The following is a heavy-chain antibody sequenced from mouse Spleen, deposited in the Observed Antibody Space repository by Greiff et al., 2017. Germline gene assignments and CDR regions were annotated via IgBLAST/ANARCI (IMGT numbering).Heavy chain of an antibody. V-gene: IGHV5-4*03. Sequence: EVKLVESGGGLVKPGGSLKLSCAASGFTFSSYAMSWVRQTPEKRLEWVATISDGGSYTYYPDNVKGRFTISRDNAKNNLYLQMSHLKSEDTAMYYCARSDYGNSFDYWGQGTTLTVSS. CDR3: ARSDYGNSFDY. CDR2: ISDGGSYT. CDR1: GFTFSSYA. D-gene: IGHD2-1*01. J-gene: IGHJ2*01.